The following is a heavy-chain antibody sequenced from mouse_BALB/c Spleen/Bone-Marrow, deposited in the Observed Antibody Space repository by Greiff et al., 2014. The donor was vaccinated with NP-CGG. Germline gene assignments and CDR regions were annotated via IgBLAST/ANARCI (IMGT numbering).Heavy chain of an antibody. Sequence: AELAKPGASVKLSCKAPGYTFTSYYMYWVKQRPGQGLEWIGEINPSNGGTNFNEKFKSKATLTVDKSSSTAYMQLSSLTSEDSAVYYCTRYGNYYFDYWGQGTTLTVSS. CDR1: GYTFTSYY. CDR2: INPSNGGT. V-gene: IGHV1S81*02. CDR3: TRYGNYYFDY. D-gene: IGHD2-1*01. J-gene: IGHJ2*01.